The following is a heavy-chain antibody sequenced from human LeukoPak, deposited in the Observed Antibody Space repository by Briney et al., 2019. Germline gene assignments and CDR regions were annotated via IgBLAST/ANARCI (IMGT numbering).Heavy chain of an antibody. CDR2: IKTDGSVI. CDR3: ARDANRGFNY. CDR1: GFTLSDYW. V-gene: IGHV3-74*01. J-gene: IGHJ4*02. Sequence: GGSLRLSCVASGFTLSDYWMHWVRQAPGKGPEWVSHIKTDGSVIDYADPVKGRFTISRDNARNTVFLQMHSLRAEDTAVYYCARDANRGFNYWGQGILVTVSS. D-gene: IGHD2/OR15-2a*01.